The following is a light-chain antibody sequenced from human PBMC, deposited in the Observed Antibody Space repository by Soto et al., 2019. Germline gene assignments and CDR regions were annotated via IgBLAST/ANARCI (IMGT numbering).Light chain of an antibody. J-gene: IGLJ2*01. CDR3: KSYAGNNNLV. Sequence: QSVLTQPPSASGSPGQSVTISCTGTSSDVGGYNYVSWYQQHPGKAPKLMIYEVTERPSGVPDRFSGSKSGNTASLTVSGLKAEDEGDYYCKSYAGNNNLVFGGGTKLTVL. V-gene: IGLV2-8*01. CDR2: EVT. CDR1: SSDVGGYNY.